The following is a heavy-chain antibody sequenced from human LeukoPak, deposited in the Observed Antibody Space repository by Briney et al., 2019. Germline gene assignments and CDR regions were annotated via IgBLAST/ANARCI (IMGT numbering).Heavy chain of an antibody. Sequence: SETLSLTCAVSGGSISSSNWWSWVRQPPGKGLGWIGEIYHSGSTNYNPSLKSRVTISVDTSKNQFSLKLSSVTAADTAVYYCARSSEGRYYYDSSGFSYYYYYMDVWGKGTTVTISS. D-gene: IGHD3-22*01. V-gene: IGHV4-4*02. J-gene: IGHJ6*03. CDR2: IYHSGST. CDR3: ARSSEGRYYYDSSGFSYYYYYMDV. CDR1: GGSISSSNW.